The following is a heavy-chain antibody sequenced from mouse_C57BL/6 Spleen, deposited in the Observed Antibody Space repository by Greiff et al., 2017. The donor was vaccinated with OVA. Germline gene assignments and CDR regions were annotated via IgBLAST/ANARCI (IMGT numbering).Heavy chain of an antibody. J-gene: IGHJ1*03. D-gene: IGHD2-5*01. CDR3: ARRSYYSNFWYFDV. Sequence: VQLQQPGAELVMPGASVKLSCKASGYTFTSYWMHWVKQRPGQGLEWIGEIDPSDSYTNYNQKFKGKSTLTVDKSSSTAYMQLSSLTSEDSAVYYCARRSYYSNFWYFDVWGTGTTVTVSS. V-gene: IGHV1-69*01. CDR2: IDPSDSYT. CDR1: GYTFTSYW.